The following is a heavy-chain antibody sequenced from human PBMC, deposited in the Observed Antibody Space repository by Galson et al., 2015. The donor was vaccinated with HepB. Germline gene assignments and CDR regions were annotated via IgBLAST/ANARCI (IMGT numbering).Heavy chain of an antibody. CDR3: ARDLGDGSGWHQSDY. J-gene: IGHJ4*02. Sequence: SVKVSCKASGYTFTSYGISWVRQAPGQGLGWMGWISAYNGNTSYAQKLQGRVTMTTDTSTSTAYMELRSLRSDDTAVYYCARDLGDGSGWHQSDYWGQGTLVTVSS. CDR2: ISAYNGNT. CDR1: GYTFTSYG. D-gene: IGHD6-19*01. V-gene: IGHV1-18*01.